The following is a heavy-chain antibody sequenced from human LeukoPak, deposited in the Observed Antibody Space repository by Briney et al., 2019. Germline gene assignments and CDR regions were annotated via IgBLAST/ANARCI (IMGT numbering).Heavy chain of an antibody. CDR3: ARKGATRAYYYYYMDV. CDR1: GFTFSTYD. D-gene: IGHD5-12*01. J-gene: IGHJ6*03. Sequence: PGGSLRLSCAASGFTFSTYDMHWVRQAPGKGLEWVSSISSSSSYIYYADSVKGRFTVSRDNAKNSLYLQMNSLRAEDTALYYCARKGATRAYYYYYMDVWGKGTTVTVSS. CDR2: ISSSSSYI. V-gene: IGHV3-21*04.